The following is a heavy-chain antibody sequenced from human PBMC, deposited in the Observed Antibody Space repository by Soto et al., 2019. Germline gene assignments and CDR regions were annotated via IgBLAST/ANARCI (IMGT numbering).Heavy chain of an antibody. D-gene: IGHD2-15*01. V-gene: IGHV1-18*04. CDR3: ARNYCSGGSCYSSDYYYYGMDV. CDR2: ISAYNGNT. Sequence: ASVKVSCKASGYTFTSYGISWVRQAPGQGLEWMGWISAYNGNTNYAQKLQGRVTMTTDTSTSTAYMELRSLRSDDTAVYYCARNYCSGGSCYSSDYYYYGMDVWGQGPTVTVSS. J-gene: IGHJ6*02. CDR1: GYTFTSYG.